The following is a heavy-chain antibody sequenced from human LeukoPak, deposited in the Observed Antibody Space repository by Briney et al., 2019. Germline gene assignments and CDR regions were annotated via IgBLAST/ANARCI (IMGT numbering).Heavy chain of an antibody. J-gene: IGHJ4*02. CDR1: GFTFSSYA. CDR2: ISGSGGST. CDR3: AKFSSSGSSGYYPTPFDY. Sequence: GGSLRLSCAASGFTFSSYAMSWVRQASGKGLEWVSAISGSGGSTYYADSVKGRFTISRDNSKNTLYLQMNSLRAEDTAVYYCAKFSSSGSSGYYPTPFDYWGQGTLVTVSS. V-gene: IGHV3-23*01. D-gene: IGHD3-22*01.